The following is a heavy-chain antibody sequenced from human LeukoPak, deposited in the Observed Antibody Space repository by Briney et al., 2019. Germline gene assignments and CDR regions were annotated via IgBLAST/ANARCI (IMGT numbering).Heavy chain of an antibody. CDR1: GDSINSLDL. Sequence: SETLSLTCTVSGDSINSLDLWSWVRQPPGKGLEWIGEMYLSGTTHSNPSVKSRVTISVDTSKNQFSLKLSSVTAADTAVYYCARETRTYGMDVWGQGTTVTVSS. CDR2: MYLSGTT. J-gene: IGHJ6*02. V-gene: IGHV4-4*02. CDR3: ARETRTYGMDV.